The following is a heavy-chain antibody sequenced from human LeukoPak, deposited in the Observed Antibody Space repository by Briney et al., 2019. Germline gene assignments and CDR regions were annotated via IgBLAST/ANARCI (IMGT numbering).Heavy chain of an antibody. CDR2: ISSSGTTI. D-gene: IGHD2-15*01. CDR1: GFTFSDYY. Sequence: GGSLRLSCAASGFTFSDYYMSWIRQAPGKGLEWLSYISSSGTTINYADSVKGRFTISRDNAKNSLYLRMNSLRAEDTALYYCARQLGYCSDGSCYFDYWGQGTLVTVSS. J-gene: IGHJ4*02. V-gene: IGHV3-11*01. CDR3: ARQLGYCSDGSCYFDY.